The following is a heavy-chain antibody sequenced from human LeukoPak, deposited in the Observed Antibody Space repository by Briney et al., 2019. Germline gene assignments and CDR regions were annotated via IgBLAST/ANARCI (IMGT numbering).Heavy chain of an antibody. Sequence: SETLSLTCAVSGDSMRKWCWSWIRQPAGKGLEWIGRIFATGDTNYNPSLKSRVAMSVDTSKNYFSLNLTSVTAADTAVYYCARDSYGGYGGVDYWGQGTLVTVSS. CDR2: IFATGDT. J-gene: IGHJ4*02. V-gene: IGHV4-4*07. D-gene: IGHD5-12*01. CDR3: ARDSYGGYGGVDY. CDR1: GDSMRKWC.